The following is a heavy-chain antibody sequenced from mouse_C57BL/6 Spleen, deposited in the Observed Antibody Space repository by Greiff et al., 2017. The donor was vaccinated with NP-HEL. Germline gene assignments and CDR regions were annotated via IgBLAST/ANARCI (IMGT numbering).Heavy chain of an antibody. CDR1: GFTFSSYA. CDR3: ARGGYGNCFDY. Sequence: EVQLQESGGGLVKPGGSLKLSCAASGFTFSSYAMSWVRQTPEKRLEWVATISDGGSYTYYPDNVKGRFTISRDNAKNNLYLQMSHLKSEDTAMYYCARGGYGNCFDYWGQGTTLTVSS. D-gene: IGHD2-1*01. V-gene: IGHV5-4*01. J-gene: IGHJ2*01. CDR2: ISDGGSYT.